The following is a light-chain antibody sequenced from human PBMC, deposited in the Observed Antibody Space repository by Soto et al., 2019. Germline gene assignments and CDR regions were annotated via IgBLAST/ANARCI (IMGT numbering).Light chain of an antibody. V-gene: IGKV1-5*01. CDR3: QQYNSYST. Sequence: DSQMTQSPSTLSASVGDRVTITCRASQSISSWLAWYQQKPGKAPKLPIYDASSLESGVPSRFSGSGSGTEFTLTISSLQPDDFANYYCQQYNSYSTFGQGTKV. CDR2: DAS. CDR1: QSISSW. J-gene: IGKJ1*01.